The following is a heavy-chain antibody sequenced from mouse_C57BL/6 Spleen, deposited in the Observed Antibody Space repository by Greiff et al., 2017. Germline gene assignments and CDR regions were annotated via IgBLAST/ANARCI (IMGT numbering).Heavy chain of an antibody. V-gene: IGHV1-81*01. CDR2: IYPRSGNT. CDR3: ARADDYGAMDY. J-gene: IGHJ4*01. Sequence: QVQLQQSGAELARPGASVKLSCKASGYTFTSHGISWVKQRTGQGLEWIGEIYPRSGNTYYNEKFKGKATLTADKSSSTAYMELRSLTSEDSAVYFCARADDYGAMDYWGQGTSVTVSS. CDR1: GYTFTSHG.